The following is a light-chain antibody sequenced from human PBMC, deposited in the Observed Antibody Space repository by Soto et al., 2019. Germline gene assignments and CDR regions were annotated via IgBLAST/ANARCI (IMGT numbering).Light chain of an antibody. CDR3: ETWDSNTWV. J-gene: IGLJ3*02. CDR2: VESSGSF. CDR1: SGHSSYI. Sequence: QPVLTQSSSASASLGSSVKLTCTLSSGHSSYIIAWHQQQPGKAPRYLMKVESSGSFNKGSGVPDRFSGYRSGADRYLTISNLQFEDEADYYCETWDSNTWVFGGGTKLTVL. V-gene: IGLV4-60*02.